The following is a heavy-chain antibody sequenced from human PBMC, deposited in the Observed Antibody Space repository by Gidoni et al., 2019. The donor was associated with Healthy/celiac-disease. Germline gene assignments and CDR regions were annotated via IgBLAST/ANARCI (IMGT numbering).Heavy chain of an antibody. D-gene: IGHD2-15*01. CDR2: INHSGST. CDR3: ARMCGGGSCNHAFDI. J-gene: IGHJ3*02. CDR1: GGSFSGYY. V-gene: IGHV4-34*01. Sequence: QAQLQQWGAGLLKPSETPSLTCAVYGGSFSGYYWSWIRQPPGKGLELIGEINHSGSTNYNPSLKSRVTISVDTSKNQFSLKLSSVTAADTAVYYCARMCGGGSCNHAFDIWGQGTMVTVSS.